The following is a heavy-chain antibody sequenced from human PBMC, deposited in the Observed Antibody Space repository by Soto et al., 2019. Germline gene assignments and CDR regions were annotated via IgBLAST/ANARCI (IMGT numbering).Heavy chain of an antibody. CDR1: QYNFMNFW. Sequence: PGESLKISCKGSQYNFMNFWVGWVRQMPGKGLEWMGIIFPADSDTRFSPSFQGRVTMSVDKSTYTAYLQWSSLEASDTAIYYCTATLTSVMDVWGQGTPVTV. V-gene: IGHV5-51*01. CDR3: TATLTSVMDV. D-gene: IGHD4-4*01. CDR2: IFPADSDT. J-gene: IGHJ6*02.